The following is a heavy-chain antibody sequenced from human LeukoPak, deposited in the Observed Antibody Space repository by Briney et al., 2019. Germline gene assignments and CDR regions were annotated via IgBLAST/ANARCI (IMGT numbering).Heavy chain of an antibody. CDR1: GYTFTSYY. D-gene: IGHD2-21*02. CDR3: AREIQNDSHLSRWFDP. Sequence: ASVKVSCKASGYTFTSYYMHWVRQAPGQGLEWMGIINPSGGSTSYAQKLQGRVTMTTDTSTSTAYMELRSLRSDDTAVYYCAREIQNDSHLSRWFDPWGQGTLVTVSS. J-gene: IGHJ5*02. CDR2: INPSGGST. V-gene: IGHV1-46*01.